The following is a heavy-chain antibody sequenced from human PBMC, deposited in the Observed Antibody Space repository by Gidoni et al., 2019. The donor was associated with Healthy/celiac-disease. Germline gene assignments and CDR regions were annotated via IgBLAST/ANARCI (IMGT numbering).Heavy chain of an antibody. CDR2: ISSSSSYI. CDR1: GFTFISYS. CDR3: ARDSLNYYDSSGSYAFDI. Sequence: EVQLVESGGGLVKPGGSLRLSCEASGFTFISYSMNWVRQAPGKGVEWVSSISSSSSYIYYADSVKGRFTISRDNAKNSLYLQMNSLRAEDTAVYYCARDSLNYYDSSGSYAFDIWGQGTMVTVSS. V-gene: IGHV3-21*01. J-gene: IGHJ3*02. D-gene: IGHD3-22*01.